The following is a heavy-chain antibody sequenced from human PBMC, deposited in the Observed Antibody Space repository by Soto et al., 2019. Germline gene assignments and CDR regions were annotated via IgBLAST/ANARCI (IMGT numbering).Heavy chain of an antibody. CDR2: INSDGSGT. D-gene: IGHD2-8*01. V-gene: IGHV3-74*01. CDR3: ATVFAK. Sequence: EVQLVESGGGLVQPGGSLRLSCAASGFIFSNYWMHWVRQVPGKGLVWVSRINSDGSGTSYADSVRGRFTISRDNAENTVHLQMNSLRAEDTAVYYCATVFAKWGQGTLVTVSS. J-gene: IGHJ4*02. CDR1: GFIFSNYW.